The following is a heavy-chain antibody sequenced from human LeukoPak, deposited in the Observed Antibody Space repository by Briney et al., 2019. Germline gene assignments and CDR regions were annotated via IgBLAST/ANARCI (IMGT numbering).Heavy chain of an antibody. CDR2: IKQDGGDK. V-gene: IGHV3-7*01. D-gene: IGHD3-10*01. J-gene: IGHJ4*02. Sequence: GGSLRLSCAASGLTFSNSWMSWVRQAPGKGLEWVAIIKQDGGDKYYVDSVKCRFTISRDNAKNSLYLQMNSLRAEDTAVYYCARVRLGHYYGSGSYYKVSYYFDYWGQGTLVTVSS. CDR1: GLTFSNSW. CDR3: ARVRLGHYYGSGSYYKVSYYFDY.